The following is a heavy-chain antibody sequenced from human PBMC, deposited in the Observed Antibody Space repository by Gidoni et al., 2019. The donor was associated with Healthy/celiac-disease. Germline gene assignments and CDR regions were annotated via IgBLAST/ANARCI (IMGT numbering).Heavy chain of an antibody. CDR3: AKSDVGIAAAGTYFQH. V-gene: IGHV3-30*18. J-gene: IGHJ1*01. D-gene: IGHD6-13*01. Sequence: YDGSNKYYADSVKGRFTISRDNSKNTLYLQMNSLRAEDTAVYYCAKSDVGIAAAGTYFQHWGQGTLVTVSS. CDR2: YDGSNK.